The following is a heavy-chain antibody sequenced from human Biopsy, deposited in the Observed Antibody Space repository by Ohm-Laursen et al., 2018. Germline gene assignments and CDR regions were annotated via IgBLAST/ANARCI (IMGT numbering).Heavy chain of an antibody. CDR1: GDSIHSSY. Sequence: GTLSLTCTVSGDSIHSSYWSWIRQAPGKGLEWIGFISNSGNTNYNPSLKSRVTISADTSKNQFSLKLGSVTVADTAVFYCARRGSGGRSFDYWGQGSLVTVSS. CDR2: ISNSGNT. CDR3: ARRGSGGRSFDY. D-gene: IGHD2-15*01. V-gene: IGHV4-59*08. J-gene: IGHJ4*02.